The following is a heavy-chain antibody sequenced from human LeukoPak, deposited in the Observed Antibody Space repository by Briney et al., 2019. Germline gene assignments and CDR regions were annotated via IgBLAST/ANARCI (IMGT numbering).Heavy chain of an antibody. CDR2: IYSSGTT. J-gene: IGHJ6*03. Sequence: SDTLSLTCTVSGGSVHSYDHYWAWIREPPGKGLEWMETIYSSGTTSYNPSLKSRVTISVDTSSNHFYLNLISVTAADTALYYCARQPHSYGPDYYYYYMDLWGTGTTVTVSS. CDR1: GGSVHSYDHY. V-gene: IGHV4-39*01. D-gene: IGHD5-18*01. CDR3: ARQPHSYGPDYYYYYMDL.